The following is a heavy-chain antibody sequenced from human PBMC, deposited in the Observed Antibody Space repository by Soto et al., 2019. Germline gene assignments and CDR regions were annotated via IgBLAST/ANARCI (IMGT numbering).Heavy chain of an antibody. CDR3: ARLTPHYDFWSGYYPSFDY. CDR1: GYSFTSYW. V-gene: IGHV5-10-1*01. J-gene: IGHJ4*02. CDR2: IDPSDSYT. D-gene: IGHD3-3*01. Sequence: RESLKISCKGSGYSFTSYWISWVRQMPGKGLEWMGRIDPSDSYTNYSPSFQGHVTISADKSISTAYLQWSSLKASDTAMYYCARLTPHYDFWSGYYPSFDYWGQGTLVTVSS.